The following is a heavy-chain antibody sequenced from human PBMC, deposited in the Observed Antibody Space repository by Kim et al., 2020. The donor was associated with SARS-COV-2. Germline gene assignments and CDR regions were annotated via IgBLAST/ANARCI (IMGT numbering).Heavy chain of an antibody. CDR3: ARGPDCSSTSCVYDYFDY. CDR2: IIPILGIA. J-gene: IGHJ4*02. Sequence: SVKVSCKASGGTFSSYAISWVRQAPGQGLEWMGRIIPILGIANYAQKFQGRVTITADKSTSTAYMELSSLRSEDTAVYYCARGPDCSSTSCVYDYFDYWGQGTLVTVSS. D-gene: IGHD2-2*01. CDR1: GGTFSSYA. V-gene: IGHV1-69*04.